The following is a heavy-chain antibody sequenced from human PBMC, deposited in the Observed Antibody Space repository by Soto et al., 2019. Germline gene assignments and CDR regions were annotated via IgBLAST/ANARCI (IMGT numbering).Heavy chain of an antibody. Sequence: QLHLVQSGAVVKKPGASVTVSCSASGYPVTAYYMHWVRQAPGRGLEWMGGINPATGAAKYTQTFQGRVTMNRDSSTSTVFVEAGGLTFEDSASFYCARGGGVGVAGSAAFDMWGQGTLVTVSS. CDR3: ARGGGVGVAGSAAFDM. D-gene: IGHD3-3*01. CDR1: GYPVTAYY. J-gene: IGHJ3*02. V-gene: IGHV1-2*02. CDR2: INPATGAA.